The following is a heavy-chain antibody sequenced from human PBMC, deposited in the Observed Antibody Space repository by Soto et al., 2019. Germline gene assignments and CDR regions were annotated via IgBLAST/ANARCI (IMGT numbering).Heavy chain of an antibody. CDR3: ARVDTAMEFDY. CDR1: GYSFTSYA. V-gene: IGHV1-3*01. CDR2: INAGNGNT. J-gene: IGHJ4*02. D-gene: IGHD5-18*01. Sequence: ASVKVSCKASGYSFTSYAMHWVRQAPGQRLEWMGWINAGNGNTKYSQKFQGRVTITRDTSASTAYMELSSLRSEDTAVYYCARVDTAMEFDYRGQGTLVPVSS.